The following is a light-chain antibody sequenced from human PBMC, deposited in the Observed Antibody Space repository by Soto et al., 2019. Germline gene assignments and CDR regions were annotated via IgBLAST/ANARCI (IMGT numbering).Light chain of an antibody. CDR3: QQYNSYPLT. Sequence: DIQMTQKPSTLSASVGDRVTITCRSSQSISSWLAWYQQKPGKAPKVLIYKASSLERGVPSRFSGSGSGTEFTLTISSLQPDDFATYYCQQYNSYPLTFGGGTKV. CDR2: KAS. CDR1: QSISSW. J-gene: IGKJ4*01. V-gene: IGKV1-5*03.